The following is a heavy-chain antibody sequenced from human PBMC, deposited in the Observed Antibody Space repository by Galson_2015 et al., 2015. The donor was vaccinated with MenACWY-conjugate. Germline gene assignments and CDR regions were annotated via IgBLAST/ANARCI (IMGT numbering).Heavy chain of an antibody. Sequence: SVKVSCKASGYTFTSYGISWVRQAPGQGLEWMGWISAYNGNTNYAQKLQGRVTMTTDTSTSTAYMELRSLRSDDTAVYYCARVITMVRGPRMEIGDYYYMDVWGKGTTVTVSS. J-gene: IGHJ6*03. CDR2: ISAYNGNT. V-gene: IGHV1-18*01. CDR1: GYTFTSYG. CDR3: ARVITMVRGPRMEIGDYYYMDV. D-gene: IGHD3-10*01.